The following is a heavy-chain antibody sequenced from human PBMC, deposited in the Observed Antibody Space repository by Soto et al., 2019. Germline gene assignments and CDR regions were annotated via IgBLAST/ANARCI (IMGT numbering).Heavy chain of an antibody. D-gene: IGHD3-3*01. CDR2: INPSGGST. Sequence: ASVKVSCKASGYTFTSYCMHWVRQAPGQGLEWMGIINPSGGSTSYAQKFQGRVTMTRDTSTSTVYMELSSLRSEDTAVYYCARIYDFSSGQTPLYGMDVCGQGTTVTVSS. V-gene: IGHV1-46*01. CDR1: GYTFTSYC. CDR3: ARIYDFSSGQTPLYGMDV. J-gene: IGHJ6*02.